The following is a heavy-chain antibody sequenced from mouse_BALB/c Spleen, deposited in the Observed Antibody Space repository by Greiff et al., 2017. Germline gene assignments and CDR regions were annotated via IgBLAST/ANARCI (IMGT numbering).Heavy chain of an antibody. CDR1: GFSLTSYG. D-gene: IGHD2-1*01. Sequence: QVQLQQSGPGLVQPSQSLSITCTVSGFSLTSYGVHWVRQSPGKGLEWLGVIWSGGSTDYNAAFISRLSISKDNSKSQVFFKMNSLQANDTAIYYCAQGHYYGNYVFAYWGQGTLVTVSA. CDR3: AQGHYYGNYVFAY. J-gene: IGHJ3*01. V-gene: IGHV2-2*02. CDR2: IWSGGST.